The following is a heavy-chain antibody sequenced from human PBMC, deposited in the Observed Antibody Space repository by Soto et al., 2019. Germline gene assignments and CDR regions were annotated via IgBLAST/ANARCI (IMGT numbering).Heavy chain of an antibody. CDR2: IIPILGIA. CDR3: ARDIGDCSGGSCDWFDP. CDR1: GYTFTSYA. D-gene: IGHD2-15*01. V-gene: IGHV1-69*04. J-gene: IGHJ5*02. Sequence: GASVKVSSKDSGYTFTSYAIRSVRQAPGQGLEWMGRIIPILGIANYAQKFQGRVTITADKSTSTAYMELSSLRSEDTAVYYCARDIGDCSGGSCDWFDPWGQGTLVTSPQ.